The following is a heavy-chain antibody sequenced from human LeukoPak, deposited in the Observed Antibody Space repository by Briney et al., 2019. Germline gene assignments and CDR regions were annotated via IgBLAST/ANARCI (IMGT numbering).Heavy chain of an antibody. Sequence: GGSLRLSCATYVFSFSSYAMSWVRQAPGKGLEWVSVIYSGGSTYYADSVKGRFTISRDNSKNTLYLQMNSLRAEDTAVYYCAPLPGGSYDILTGPVGYWGQGTLVTVSS. CDR3: APLPGGSYDILTGPVGY. J-gene: IGHJ4*02. CDR1: VFSFSSYA. D-gene: IGHD3-9*01. V-gene: IGHV3-66*01. CDR2: IYSGGST.